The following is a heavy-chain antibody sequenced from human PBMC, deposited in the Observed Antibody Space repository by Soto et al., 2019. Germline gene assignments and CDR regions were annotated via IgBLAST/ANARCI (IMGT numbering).Heavy chain of an antibody. CDR2: IYYSGST. V-gene: IGHV4-39*01. J-gene: IGHJ6*03. CDR1: GGSISSSSYY. D-gene: IGHD6-13*01. CDR3: ARGFRQVEYSIHNTIYYYYMDV. Sequence: SETLSLTCTVSGGSISSSSYYWGWIRQPPGKGLEWIGSIYYSGSTYYNTSLKSRVTISVDTSKNQFSLKLSSVTAADTAVYYCARGFRQVEYSIHNTIYYYYMDVWGKGTTVTVSS.